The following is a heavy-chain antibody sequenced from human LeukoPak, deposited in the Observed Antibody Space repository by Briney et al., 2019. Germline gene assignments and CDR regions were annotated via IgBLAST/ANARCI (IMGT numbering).Heavy chain of an antibody. CDR1: GSTFSSYA. V-gene: IGHV3-23*01. Sequence: GGSLRLSCAASGSTFSSYAMSWVRQAPGKGLEWVSAVSGSGGSTYYADSVKGRFTISRDNSKNTLYLQMNSLRAEDTAVYYCAKDKDGHYYDSSGYYKAIDAFDIWGQGTMVTVSS. D-gene: IGHD3-22*01. J-gene: IGHJ3*02. CDR3: AKDKDGHYYDSSGYYKAIDAFDI. CDR2: VSGSGGST.